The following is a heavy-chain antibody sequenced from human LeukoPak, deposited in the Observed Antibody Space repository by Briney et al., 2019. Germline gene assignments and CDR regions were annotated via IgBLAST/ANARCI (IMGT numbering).Heavy chain of an antibody. CDR2: IYSGGST. CDR1: GFTVSSNY. V-gene: IGHV3-66*01. Sequence: PGGSLRLSCAASGFTVSSNYMSWVRQAPGKGLEWVSVIYSGGSTYYADSVKGRFTISRDNSKNTLYLQMNSLRAEDTAVYYCARSPTYYDILTGPIAYYHYGMDVWGQGTTVAVSS. J-gene: IGHJ6*02. D-gene: IGHD3-9*01. CDR3: ARSPTYYDILTGPIAYYHYGMDV.